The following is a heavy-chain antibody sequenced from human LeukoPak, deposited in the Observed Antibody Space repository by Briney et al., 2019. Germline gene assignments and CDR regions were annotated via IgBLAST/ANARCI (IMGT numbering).Heavy chain of an antibody. CDR1: GFTFSSYW. V-gene: IGHV3-7*01. CDR3: AREGIAAAGTPYYYYGMDV. CDR2: IKQDGSEK. J-gene: IGHJ6*02. Sequence: GGSLRLSCEGSGFTFSSYWMSWVRQAPGKGLEWVANIKQDGSEKYYVDSVKGRFTISRDNAKNSLYLQMNSLRAEDTAVYYCAREGIAAAGTPYYYYGMDVWGQGTTVTVSS. D-gene: IGHD6-13*01.